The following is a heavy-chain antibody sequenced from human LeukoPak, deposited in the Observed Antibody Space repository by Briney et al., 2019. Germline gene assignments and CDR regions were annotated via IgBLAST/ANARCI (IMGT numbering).Heavy chain of an antibody. Sequence: PGGSLRLSCAASGFTFSDYYMSWIRQAPGKGLEWVSCISSSSSYTNYADSVKGRFTISRDNAKNSLYLQMNSLRDEDTAVYYCARKGDYDSSGYHNWFDLWGQGTLVTVSS. J-gene: IGHJ5*02. CDR1: GFTFSDYY. D-gene: IGHD3-22*01. CDR2: ISSSSSYT. CDR3: ARKGDYDSSGYHNWFDL. V-gene: IGHV3-11*06.